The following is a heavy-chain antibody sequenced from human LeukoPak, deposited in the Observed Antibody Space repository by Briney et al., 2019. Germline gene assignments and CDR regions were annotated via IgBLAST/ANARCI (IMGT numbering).Heavy chain of an antibody. CDR3: ARGYSGSYRIDY. CDR1: GFTFSEYW. V-gene: IGHV3-74*01. J-gene: IGHJ4*02. Sequence: GGSLRLSCAASGFTFSEYWMHWVRQAPGKGLVWVSYINDDGSSTTYADSVKGRFTISRDNAKNTLYLQMNSLRAEDTAVYYCARGYSGSYRIDYWGQGTLVTVSS. D-gene: IGHD1-26*01. CDR2: INDDGSST.